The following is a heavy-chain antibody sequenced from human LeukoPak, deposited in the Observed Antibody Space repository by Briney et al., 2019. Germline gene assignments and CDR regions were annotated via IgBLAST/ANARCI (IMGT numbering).Heavy chain of an antibody. CDR1: GFTFSDYY. CDR3: ARLWNYDY. V-gene: IGHV3-11*01. Sequence: SGGSLRLSCAASGFTFSDYYMSWIRQAPGKGLELVSYISSTSSTIFYADSVKGRFTISRDNAKNSQYLQMNSLRTEDTALYFCARLWNYDYWGQGTLVTVSS. J-gene: IGHJ4*02. D-gene: IGHD1-1*01. CDR2: ISSTSSTI.